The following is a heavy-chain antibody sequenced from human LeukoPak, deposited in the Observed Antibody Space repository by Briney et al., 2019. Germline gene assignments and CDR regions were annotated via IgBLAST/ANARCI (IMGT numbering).Heavy chain of an antibody. Sequence: LSGRSLRLSWAPAGFTFTNYAMSWVRQPPGKGRGSLSVISGSGGGKYYADSVRGRFTISRDNSKNTLYLQMNSLRAEDTAVYYCAKEPMIVVVTPGRHFDYWGQGTLVTVSS. CDR1: GFTFTNYA. CDR2: ISGSGGGK. D-gene: IGHD3-22*01. V-gene: IGHV3-23*01. J-gene: IGHJ4*02. CDR3: AKEPMIVVVTPGRHFDY.